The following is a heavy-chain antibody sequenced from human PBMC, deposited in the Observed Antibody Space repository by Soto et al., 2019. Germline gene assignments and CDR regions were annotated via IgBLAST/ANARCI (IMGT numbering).Heavy chain of an antibody. CDR2: IKSKTDGGTT. Sequence: GGSLRLSCAASGFTFSNAWMNWVRQAPGKGLEWVGRIKSKTDGGTTDYAAPVKGRFTISRDDSKNTLYLQMNSLKTEDTAVYYCTTWGGYYGSGSSDYWGQGTLVTVSS. CDR3: TTWGGYYGSGSSDY. CDR1: GFTFSNAW. D-gene: IGHD3-10*01. V-gene: IGHV3-15*07. J-gene: IGHJ4*02.